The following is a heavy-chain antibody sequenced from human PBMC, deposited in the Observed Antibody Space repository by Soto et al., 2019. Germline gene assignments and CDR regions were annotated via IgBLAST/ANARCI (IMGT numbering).Heavy chain of an antibody. V-gene: IGHV3-33*01. CDR1: SFTFSNYG. CDR3: ASDLVGASDSYGLDV. Sequence: PGGSLSISFSASSFTFSNYGMHWVRKAPGKGLEWVAIIWHDGNNKYYADSVRGRFIISRDNSKNRLYLQMNSLRAEDTAVYYCASDLVGASDSYGLDVWGQGTQVTVSS. CDR2: IWHDGNNK. D-gene: IGHD1-26*01. J-gene: IGHJ6*02.